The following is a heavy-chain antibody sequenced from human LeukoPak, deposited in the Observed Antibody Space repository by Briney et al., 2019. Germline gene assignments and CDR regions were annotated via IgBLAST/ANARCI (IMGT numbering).Heavy chain of an antibody. CDR2: INHSGYT. D-gene: IGHD3-22*01. CDR3: SRQVVGNDY. CDR1: GESSFSSYY. J-gene: IGHJ4*02. V-gene: IGHV4-34*01. Sequence: SETLSLTCAVYGESSFSSYYWSWIRQTPGGALEWTGEINHSGYTNHNPSLKSRVTLSIDTSKNQFSLRLNSVTAADTAVYYCSRQVVGNDYWGQGTLATVSS.